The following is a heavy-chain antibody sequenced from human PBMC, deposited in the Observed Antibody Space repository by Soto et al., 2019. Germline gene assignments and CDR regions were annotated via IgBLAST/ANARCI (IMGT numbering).Heavy chain of an antibody. V-gene: IGHV1-69*13. CDR2: IIPITDTA. CDR3: ATLVPAPLKLFPRIGWFDP. D-gene: IGHD2-2*01. J-gene: IGHJ5*02. Sequence: SVKVSCKASGGTFSSETITWVRQAPGQGLEWMGGIIPITDTANYAQNFQGRVTITADESTSTVYMELSSLRSEDTAVYYCATLVPAPLKLFPRIGWFDPGGQGTLVTV. CDR1: GGTFSSET.